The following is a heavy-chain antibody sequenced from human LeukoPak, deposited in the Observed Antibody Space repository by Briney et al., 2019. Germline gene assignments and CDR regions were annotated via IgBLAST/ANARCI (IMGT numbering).Heavy chain of an antibody. J-gene: IGHJ4*02. V-gene: IGHV1-2*06. Sequence: ASVKVSCKASGYTFIDYYIHWVQQAPGHGLEWMGRINPNNGGTDYAQNFQGRVSVTSDTSISTAYMELTGLRSDDAAVFYCARALGSQRDSWGQGTLVTVSS. CDR1: GYTFIDYY. CDR3: ARALGSQRDS. D-gene: IGHD7-27*01. CDR2: INPNNGGT.